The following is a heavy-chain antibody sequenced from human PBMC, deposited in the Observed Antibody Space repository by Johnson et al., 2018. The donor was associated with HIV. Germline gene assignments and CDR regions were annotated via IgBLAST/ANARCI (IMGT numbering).Heavy chain of an antibody. J-gene: IGHJ3*02. CDR1: GFTFTNAW. CDR3: ARSTVTTFIVFDI. D-gene: IGHD4-17*01. Sequence: VQLVESGGGLVQPGGSLRLSCAASGFTFTNAWMNWVRQAPGKGLEWVSYISSSGSTIYYADSVKGRFTISRDNAKNSLFLQMNSLRAEDTAVYYCARSTVTTFIVFDIWGQGTMVTVSS. CDR2: ISSSGSTI. V-gene: IGHV3-48*04.